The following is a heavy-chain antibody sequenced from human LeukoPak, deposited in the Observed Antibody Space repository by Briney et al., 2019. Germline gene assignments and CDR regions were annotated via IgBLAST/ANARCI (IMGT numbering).Heavy chain of an antibody. CDR2: IYTSGST. CDR1: GGSISSGSYY. V-gene: IGHV4-61*02. D-gene: IGHD3-3*01. Sequence: SETLSLTCTVSGGSISSGSYYWSWIRQPAGKGLEWVGRIYTSGSTNYNPSLKSRVTISVDTSKNQFSLKLSSVTAADTAVYYCARGRITIFGAVIISEYYFDYWGQGTLVTVSS. CDR3: ARGRITIFGAVIISEYYFDY. J-gene: IGHJ4*02.